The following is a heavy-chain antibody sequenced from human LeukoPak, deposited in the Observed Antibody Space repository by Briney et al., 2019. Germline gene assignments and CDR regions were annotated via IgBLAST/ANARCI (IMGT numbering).Heavy chain of an antibody. V-gene: IGHV3-30*03. D-gene: IGHD3-16*01. CDR2: ISYDGSNK. CDR1: GFTFSSYG. Sequence: QPGGSLRLSCAASGFTFSSYGMHWVRQAPGKGLEWVAVISYDGSNKYYADSVKGRFTISRDNSKNTLYLQMNSLRAEDTAVYYCARVMITFGGAAYGANWGQGTLVTVSS. J-gene: IGHJ4*02. CDR3: ARVMITFGGAAYGAN.